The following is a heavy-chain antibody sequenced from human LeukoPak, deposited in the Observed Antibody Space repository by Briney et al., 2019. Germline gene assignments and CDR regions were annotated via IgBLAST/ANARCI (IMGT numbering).Heavy chain of an antibody. V-gene: IGHV3-48*04. CDR3: ARDLMQRPFDAFDI. CDR2: ISSSSSTI. D-gene: IGHD3-16*01. J-gene: IGHJ3*02. Sequence: GGSLRLSCADSGFTFSSYSMNWVGQAPGKGLERVSYISSSSSTIYYADSVKGRFTISRDNAKNSLYLQMNSLRAEDTAVYYCARDLMQRPFDAFDILGQGTMVTVSS. CDR1: GFTFSSYS.